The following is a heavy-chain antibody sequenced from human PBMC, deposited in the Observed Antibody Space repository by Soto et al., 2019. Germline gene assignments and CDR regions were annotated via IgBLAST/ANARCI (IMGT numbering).Heavy chain of an antibody. CDR1: GFTFDDYT. Sequence: GGSLRLSCAASGFTFDDYTMHWVRQAPGKGLEWVSLISWDGGSTYYADSVKGRFTISRDNSKNSLYLQMNSLRTEDTAVYYCAKGLSDFWSGYDYWGQGTLVTVSS. J-gene: IGHJ4*02. D-gene: IGHD3-3*01. CDR3: AKGLSDFWSGYDY. V-gene: IGHV3-43*01. CDR2: ISWDGGST.